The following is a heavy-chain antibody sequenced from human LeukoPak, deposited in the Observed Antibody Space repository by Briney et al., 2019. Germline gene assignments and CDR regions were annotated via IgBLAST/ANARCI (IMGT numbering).Heavy chain of an antibody. Sequence: GGALQISCQGSGCSFTSYWISWGRRMPGKGVEGMGRIDPSDSYTNYSPSFQGHVTISADKSISTAYLQWSSLKASDTAMYYCVSLEMATDYWGQGTLVTVSS. CDR3: VSLEMATDY. V-gene: IGHV5-10-1*01. J-gene: IGHJ4*02. CDR1: GCSFTSYW. D-gene: IGHD5-24*01. CDR2: IDPSDSYT.